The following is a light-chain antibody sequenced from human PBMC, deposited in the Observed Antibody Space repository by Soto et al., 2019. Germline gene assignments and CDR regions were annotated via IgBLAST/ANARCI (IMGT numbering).Light chain of an antibody. CDR3: PQYNNWPPT. J-gene: IGKJ1*01. CDR2: GAS. Sequence: EIVMTQSPATLSVSPGERATLSCWANQTVSSNLAWYQQKPGQAPRLIIYGASTAATGLPAMFSGSWSGTELTLTISRLQSEDVAVYFCPQYNNWPPTFGRWTKVEIK. CDR1: QTVSSN. V-gene: IGKV3-15*01.